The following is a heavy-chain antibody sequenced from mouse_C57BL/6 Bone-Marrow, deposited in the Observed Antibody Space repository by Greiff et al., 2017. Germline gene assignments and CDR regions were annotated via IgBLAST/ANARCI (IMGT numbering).Heavy chain of an antibody. Sequence: VQLQQSGAELVKPGASVKLSCTASGFNFKDYYMHWVKQRTEQGLEWIGRIDPEDGETKYAPKFQGKATITADKSSNTAYLQLSRLTSVDTAVYYNTIPAKRYYAMDYWGRGPSVTVSA. CDR3: TIPAKRYYAMDY. CDR1: GFNFKDYY. CDR2: IDPEDGET. V-gene: IGHV14-2*01. J-gene: IGHJ4*01.